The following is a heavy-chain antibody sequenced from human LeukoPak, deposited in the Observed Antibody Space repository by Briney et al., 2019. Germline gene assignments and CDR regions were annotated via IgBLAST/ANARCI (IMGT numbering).Heavy chain of an antibody. D-gene: IGHD4-17*01. Sequence: ASVRVSSKVSGYTLTELSMHWVRQAPGKGGERVGGFDAEDGETIYTQKLQGRVTITEETTTDTDYMEMRRLRYESTGVYYCATLRPTIGDRINSGDYWGQGTLFTVSS. V-gene: IGHV1-24*01. CDR3: ATLRPTIGDRINSGDY. CDR1: GYTLTELS. J-gene: IGHJ4*02. CDR2: FDAEDGET.